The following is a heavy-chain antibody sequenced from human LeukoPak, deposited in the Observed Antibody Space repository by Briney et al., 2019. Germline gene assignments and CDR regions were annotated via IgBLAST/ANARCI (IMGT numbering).Heavy chain of an antibody. CDR1: GGSITTSDFD. D-gene: IGHD1-26*01. Sequence: SEILSLTCTVSGGSITTSDFDWAWIRQPPGQGFEWIATISSSGKAYYYPSLMSRVTISVDTSKNQFSLDVTSVTAADTGLFYCARFKGGTGFDYWGRGILVIVS. V-gene: IGHV4-39*01. CDR2: ISSSGKA. J-gene: IGHJ4*02. CDR3: ARFKGGTGFDY.